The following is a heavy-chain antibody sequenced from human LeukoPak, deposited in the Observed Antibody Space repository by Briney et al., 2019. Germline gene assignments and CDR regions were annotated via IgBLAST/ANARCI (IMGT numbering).Heavy chain of an antibody. J-gene: IGHJ6*03. CDR3: TRGMAVGYYYYYHMDV. D-gene: IGHD3-16*01. CDR1: GFTVSSNY. CDR2: IRSKPYGGTT. Sequence: GGSLRLSCAASGFTVSSNYMSWVRQAPGKGLEWVGLIRSKPYGGTTEYAASVKGRFTISRDDSKSIAYLQMSSLKTEDTAVYYCTRGMAVGYYYYYHMDVWGKGTTVTVSS. V-gene: IGHV3-49*04.